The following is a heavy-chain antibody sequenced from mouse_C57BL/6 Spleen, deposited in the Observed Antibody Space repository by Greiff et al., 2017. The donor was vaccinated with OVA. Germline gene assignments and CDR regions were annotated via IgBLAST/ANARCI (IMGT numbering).Heavy chain of an antibody. CDR1: GYTFTDYY. CDR3: ARKSNYDYAMDY. Sequence: VQLQQSGPELVKPGASVKISCKASGYTFTDYYMNWVKQSHGKSLEWIGDINPNNGGTSYNQKFKGKATLTVDKSSSTAYMELRSLTSEDSAVYYCARKSNYDYAMDYWGQGTSVTVSS. J-gene: IGHJ4*01. CDR2: INPNNGGT. V-gene: IGHV1-26*01. D-gene: IGHD2-5*01.